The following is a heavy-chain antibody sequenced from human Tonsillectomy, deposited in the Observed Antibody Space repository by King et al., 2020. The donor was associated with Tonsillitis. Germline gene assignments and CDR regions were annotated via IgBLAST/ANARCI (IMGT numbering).Heavy chain of an antibody. Sequence: LQLQESGPGLVKPSETLSLTCTVSGGSISSSSYYWGWIRQPPGKGLEWIGSIYYSGSTYYNPSLKSRVTISVDTSKNQFSLKLSSVTAADTAVYYCAEGVKFALLWSGEFDYWGQGPLSPSPQ. D-gene: IGHD3-10*01. V-gene: IGHV4-39*01. J-gene: IGHJ4*02. CDR2: IYYSGST. CDR3: AEGVKFALLWSGEFDY. CDR1: GGSISSSSYY.